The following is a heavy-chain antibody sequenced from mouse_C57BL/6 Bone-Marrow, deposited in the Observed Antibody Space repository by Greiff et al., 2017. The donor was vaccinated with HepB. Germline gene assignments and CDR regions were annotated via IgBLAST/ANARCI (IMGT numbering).Heavy chain of an antibody. CDR2: INYDGSST. J-gene: IGHJ2*01. D-gene: IGHD4-1*01. Sequence: EVQLQESEGGLVQPGSSMKLSCTASGFTFSDYYMAWVRQVPEKGLEWVANINYDGSSTYYLDSLKSRFIISRDNAKNILYLQMSSLKSEDTATYYCASDHWYYFDYWGQGTILTVSA. CDR3: ASDHWYYFDY. CDR1: GFTFSDYY. V-gene: IGHV5-16*01.